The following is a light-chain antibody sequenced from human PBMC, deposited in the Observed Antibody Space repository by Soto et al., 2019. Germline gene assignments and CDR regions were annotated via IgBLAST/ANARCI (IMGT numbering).Light chain of an antibody. CDR1: QSFSSSN. CDR2: SAS. V-gene: IGKV3-20*01. J-gene: IGKJ4*01. Sequence: EVVLTQSPGTLSLSPGERATLSCRASQSFSSSNLAWYQHKPGQPPKLLVYSASRRATGIPDRFSGSGSGTDFSLTISILEPEDFAMYYCHPYGGSHPVTFGVGTKVDIK. CDR3: HPYGGSHPVT.